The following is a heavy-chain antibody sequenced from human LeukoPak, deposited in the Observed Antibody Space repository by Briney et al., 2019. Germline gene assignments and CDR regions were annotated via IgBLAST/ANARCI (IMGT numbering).Heavy chain of an antibody. Sequence: PGGSLRLSCAASGFIVSSKDMSWVRQAPGKGLEWVSVIYSGGSTYYADSVKGRFTISRDNSKNTLYLQMNSLRAEDTAVYSCAKDRYGDYAYHYYGMDVWGQGTTVTVSS. J-gene: IGHJ6*02. CDR3: AKDRYGDYAYHYYGMDV. CDR2: IYSGGST. V-gene: IGHV3-53*01. CDR1: GFIVSSKD. D-gene: IGHD4-17*01.